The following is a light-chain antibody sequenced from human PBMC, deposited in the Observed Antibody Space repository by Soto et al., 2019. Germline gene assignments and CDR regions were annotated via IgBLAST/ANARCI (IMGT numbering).Light chain of an antibody. CDR1: QSVSSS. J-gene: IGKJ1*01. CDR3: QQYHNWPA. V-gene: IGKV3-15*01. CDR2: GAA. Sequence: EIVMTQSPATLSVSPGERATLSCRASQSVSSSLAWYQQKPGQAPRLLIYGAATRATGIPARFSGSGSGTEFTPTISSLQSEDFAVYFCQQYHNWPAFGQGTKVDIK.